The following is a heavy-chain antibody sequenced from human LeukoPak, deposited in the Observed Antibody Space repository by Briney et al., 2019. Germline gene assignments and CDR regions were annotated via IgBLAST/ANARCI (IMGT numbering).Heavy chain of an antibody. V-gene: IGHV1-2*02. CDR1: GYTFTGYY. Sequence: ASVKVSCKASGYTFTGYYMHWVRQAPGQGLEWMGWINPNSGGTNYAQKFQGRVTMTRDTSISTAYMELSRLRSDDTAVYYCARVAYSSSWYGWFDPWGQGTLVTVSS. CDR2: INPNSGGT. CDR3: ARVAYSSSWYGWFDP. D-gene: IGHD6-13*01. J-gene: IGHJ5*02.